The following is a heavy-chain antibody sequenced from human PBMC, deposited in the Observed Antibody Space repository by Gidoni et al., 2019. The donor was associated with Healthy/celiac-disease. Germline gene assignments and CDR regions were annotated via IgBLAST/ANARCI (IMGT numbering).Heavy chain of an antibody. CDR1: GFPFSSYS. V-gene: IGHV3-21*01. CDR3: ARDFVDTAMVTGPYYFDY. CDR2: ISSSSSYI. J-gene: IGHJ4*02. D-gene: IGHD5-18*01. Sequence: EVQLVESGGGLVKPGGSLRLSCAASGFPFSSYSMNWVRQAPGKGLEWVSSISSSSSYIYYADSVKGRFTISRDNAKNSLYLQMNSLRAEDTAVYYCARDFVDTAMVTGPYYFDYWGQGTLVTVSS.